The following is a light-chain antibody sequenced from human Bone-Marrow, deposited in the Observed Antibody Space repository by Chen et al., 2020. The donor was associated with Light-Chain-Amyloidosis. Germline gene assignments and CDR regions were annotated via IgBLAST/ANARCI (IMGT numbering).Light chain of an antibody. CDR3: QSYDSGLSGWL. CDR1: SSNIGAGYE. J-gene: IGLJ3*02. CDR2: GTN. Sequence: QSVLTQPPSVSGAPGQRVTIPCPGSSSNIGAGYEVNWYQQLPGDAPRLLIYGTNNRPSGVPQLFFAFKYGASASLAITGLQAEDEADYYCQSYDSGLSGWLFGGGTKLTVL. V-gene: IGLV1-40*01.